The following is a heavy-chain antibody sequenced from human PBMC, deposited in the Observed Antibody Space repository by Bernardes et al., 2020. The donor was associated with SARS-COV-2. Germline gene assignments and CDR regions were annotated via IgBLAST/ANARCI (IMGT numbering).Heavy chain of an antibody. Sequence: ASVKVSCKASGYTFTSYGISWVRQAPGQGLEWMGWISAYNGNTNYAQKLQGRVTMTTDTSTSTAYMELRSLRSDDTAVYYCAGDSSGWYPDYYYYMDVWGKGTTVTVSS. CDR2: ISAYNGNT. CDR3: AGDSSGWYPDYYYYMDV. CDR1: GYTFTSYG. V-gene: IGHV1-18*01. J-gene: IGHJ6*03. D-gene: IGHD6-19*01.